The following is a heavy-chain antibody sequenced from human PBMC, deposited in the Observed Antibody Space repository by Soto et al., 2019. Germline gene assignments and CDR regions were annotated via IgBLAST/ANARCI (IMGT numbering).Heavy chain of an antibody. J-gene: IGHJ3*02. V-gene: IGHV4-31*03. Sequence: SETLSLTCTVSVGSISRGGYYWSWIRQHPGKGLEWFVYLYYSGSTYYNPSLKSRVTISVDTSKNQFSLKLRSVTAADPALYSCARDRWVIRTYSDSSGYSPGTLPDAYDIRGQGKMVT. CDR1: VGSISRGGYY. D-gene: IGHD3-22*01. CDR2: LYYSGST. CDR3: ARDRWVIRTYSDSSGYSPGTLPDAYDI.